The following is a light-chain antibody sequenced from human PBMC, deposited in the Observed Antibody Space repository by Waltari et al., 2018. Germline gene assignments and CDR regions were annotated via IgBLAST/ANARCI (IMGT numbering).Light chain of an antibody. CDR3: CSFAGTYTWV. Sequence: SALTQPRPVSGSPGQSVTISCPGTTSDVGGYNSVPWYQHHPGKAPKLMIFDVTQRPSGVPDRFSGSKSANTASLTISGLQAEDEADYYCCSFAGTYTWVFGGGTKVTVL. CDR1: TSDVGGYNS. V-gene: IGLV2-11*01. J-gene: IGLJ3*02. CDR2: DVT.